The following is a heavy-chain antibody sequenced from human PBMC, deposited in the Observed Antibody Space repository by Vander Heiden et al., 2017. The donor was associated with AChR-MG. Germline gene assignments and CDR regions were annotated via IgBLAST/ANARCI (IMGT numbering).Heavy chain of an antibody. D-gene: IGHD3-16*02. CDR1: GGSFSDYY. Sequence: QVQLQQWGAGLLKPSETLSLTCAVYGGSFSDYYWTWIRQPPGKGLEWIGEINHSGHTNYNPSLKSRVTISVDTSKNQLSLRLSSVTAADTAVYFCARGTRNMITFGGVIIHDYWGQGTLVTVSS. J-gene: IGHJ4*02. CDR3: ARGTRNMITFGGVIIHDY. CDR2: INHSGHT. V-gene: IGHV4-34*01.